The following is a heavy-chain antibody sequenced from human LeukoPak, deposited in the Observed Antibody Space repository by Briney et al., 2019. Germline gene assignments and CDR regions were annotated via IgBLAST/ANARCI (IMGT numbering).Heavy chain of an antibody. CDR2: INWNGGST. Sequence: AGGSLRLSCAASGFTFDDYGMSWVRQAPGKGLEWVSGINWNGGSTGYADSVKGRFTISRDNAKNTLNLQMNSLRAEDTAVYYCARDLGQYYDTSDNWFDPWGQGTLVTVSS. CDR3: ARDLGQYYDTSDNWFDP. CDR1: GFTFDDYG. J-gene: IGHJ5*02. V-gene: IGHV3-20*04. D-gene: IGHD3-22*01.